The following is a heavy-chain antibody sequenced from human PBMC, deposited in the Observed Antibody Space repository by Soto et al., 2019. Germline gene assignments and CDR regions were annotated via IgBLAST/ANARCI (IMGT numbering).Heavy chain of an antibody. CDR1: GGSISSYY. CDR3: ARATRGRIAVAGTGIYYYYYGMDV. CDR2: IYYSGST. Sequence: SETLSLTCTVSGGSISSYYWSWIRQPPGKGLEWIGYIYYSGSTNYNPSLKSRVTISVDTSKNQFSLKLSSVTAADTAVYYCARATRGRIAVAGTGIYYYYYGMDVWGQGTTVTVSS. V-gene: IGHV4-59*01. D-gene: IGHD6-19*01. J-gene: IGHJ6*02.